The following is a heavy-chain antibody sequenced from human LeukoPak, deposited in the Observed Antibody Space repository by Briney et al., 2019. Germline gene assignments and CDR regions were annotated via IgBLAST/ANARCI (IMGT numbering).Heavy chain of an antibody. V-gene: IGHV3-74*01. J-gene: IGHJ3*02. Sequence: SGGSLRLSCAASGFTFSSYWMHWVRQAPGKGLVWVSRINSDGSSTNYADSVKGRFTISRDNAKNSLYLQMNSLRAEDTAVYYCARDSAPAIAVAGTGDAFDIWGQGTMVTVSS. CDR3: ARDSAPAIAVAGTGDAFDI. CDR2: INSDGSST. CDR1: GFTFSSYW. D-gene: IGHD6-19*01.